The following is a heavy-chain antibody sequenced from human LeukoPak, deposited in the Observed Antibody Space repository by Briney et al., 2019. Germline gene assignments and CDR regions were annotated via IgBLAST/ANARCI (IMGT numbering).Heavy chain of an antibody. V-gene: IGHV4-4*03. J-gene: IGHJ4*02. CDR1: GGSITQTNS. CDR3: ARESGSYRPLDY. D-gene: IGHD3-16*02. CDR2: VNLQGGT. Sequence: PGTLSHTRDVPGGSITQTNSWTWVRQPPGKGLEWIGEVNLQGGTNYNPSLLRRVAISVDTSANHVSLQMTSVTAADTAVYYCARESGSYRPLDYSGRGTVVTVSS.